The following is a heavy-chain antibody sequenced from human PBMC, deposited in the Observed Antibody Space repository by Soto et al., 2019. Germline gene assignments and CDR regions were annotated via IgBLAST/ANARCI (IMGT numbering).Heavy chain of an antibody. J-gene: IGHJ6*02. D-gene: IGHD3-10*01. CDR1: GYSFTSYW. CDR2: ICPGDSDT. V-gene: IGHV5-51*03. Sequence: EVQLVQSGAEVKKPGESLKISCKGSGYSFTSYWIGWVRQMPGKGLEWMGIICPGDSDTRYSPSFQGQVTISADKSISTAYLQWSSLKASDTAMYYCARTLQVRGGAHYYGMDVWGQGTTVTVSS. CDR3: ARTLQVRGGAHYYGMDV.